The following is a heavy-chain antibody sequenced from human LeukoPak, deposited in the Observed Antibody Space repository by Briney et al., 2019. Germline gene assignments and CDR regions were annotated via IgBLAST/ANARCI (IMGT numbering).Heavy chain of an antibody. J-gene: IGHJ4*02. CDR3: AREAMVRGVYYFDY. D-gene: IGHD3-10*01. V-gene: IGHV3-30*03. CDR1: GFTFSSYG. CDR2: ISYDGSNK. Sequence: HPGGSLRLSCAASGFTFSSYGMHWVRQAPGKGLEWVAVISYDGSNKYYADSVKGRFTISRDNSKNTLYLQMNSLRAEDTAVYYCAREAMVRGVYYFDYWGQGTLVTVSS.